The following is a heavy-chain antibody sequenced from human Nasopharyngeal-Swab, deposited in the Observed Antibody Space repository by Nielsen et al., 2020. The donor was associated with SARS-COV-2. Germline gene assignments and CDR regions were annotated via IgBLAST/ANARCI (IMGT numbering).Heavy chain of an antibody. D-gene: IGHD2-15*01. CDR2: IRSEAYGGTP. Sequence: GESLKISCTASGFTFGNYAMSWFRQAPGKGPEWVGFIRSEAYGGTPQYAASVKGRFTISRDNSKSVAYLQMNSLKTEDTAVYYCTRDDPPYCSGGSCQGNYWGQGTLVTVSS. CDR3: TRDDPPYCSGGSCQGNY. J-gene: IGHJ4*02. CDR1: GFTFGNYA. V-gene: IGHV3-49*03.